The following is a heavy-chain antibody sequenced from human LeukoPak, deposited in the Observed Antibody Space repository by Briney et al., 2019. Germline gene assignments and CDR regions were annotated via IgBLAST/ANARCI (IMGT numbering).Heavy chain of an antibody. D-gene: IGHD2-21*01. CDR1: GFTFRSHA. J-gene: IGHJ4*02. CDR3: AKDFRIGYSAHFDY. Sequence: GGSLRLSCVGSGFTFRSHAMSWVRQAPEKGLEFVSGIYENGGTTYYADSVKGRFSISRVNSKNTLYLQMDSLRGEDTAVYYCAKDFRIGYSAHFDYWGQGALVTVSS. CDR2: IYENGGTT. V-gene: IGHV3-23*01.